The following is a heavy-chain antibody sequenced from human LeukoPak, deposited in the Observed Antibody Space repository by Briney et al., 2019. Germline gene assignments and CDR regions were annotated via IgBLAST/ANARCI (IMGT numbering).Heavy chain of an antibody. CDR2: ISSSSSYI. D-gene: IGHD1-14*01. J-gene: IGHJ4*02. Sequence: GGSLRLSCAASGFTFSSYSMNWVRQAPGKGLEWVSSISSSSSYIYYADSVKGRFTISRDNAKNSLYLQMNSLRAEDTAVYYWARGPEIFEGRKITRGDYWGQGTLVTVSS. CDR1: GFTFSSYS. CDR3: ARGPEIFEGRKITRGDY. V-gene: IGHV3-21*01.